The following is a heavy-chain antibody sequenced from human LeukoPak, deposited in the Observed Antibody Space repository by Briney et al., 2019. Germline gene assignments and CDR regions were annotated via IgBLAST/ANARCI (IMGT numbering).Heavy chain of an antibody. D-gene: IGHD2-21*01. CDR2: IKPKTDGETT. Sequence: GGSLRLSCAASGFTFSSYPMHWVRQAPGKGLEWVGRIKPKTDGETTEYAAPVKDRFSISRDDSKSMMYLQMNSLKTEDTAVYYCITPLPYSAQGGQGTLVTVSS. V-gene: IGHV3-15*07. CDR3: ITPLPYSAQ. CDR1: GFTFSSYP. J-gene: IGHJ4*02.